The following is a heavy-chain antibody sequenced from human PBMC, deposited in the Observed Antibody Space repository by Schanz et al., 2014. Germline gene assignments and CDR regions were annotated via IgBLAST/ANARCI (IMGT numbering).Heavy chain of an antibody. V-gene: IGHV3-48*01. CDR3: AKIERNED. D-gene: IGHD1-1*01. Sequence: EVQLVESGGGLVQPGGSLRLSCAASGFTFSGYSMNWVRQAPGKGLEWVSYISSASSTINYADSVKGRFTISRDNAKNSLFLQMNSLRAEDTAVYFCAKIERNEDWGQGTLVTVSS. CDR2: ISSASSTI. CDR1: GFTFSGYS. J-gene: IGHJ4*02.